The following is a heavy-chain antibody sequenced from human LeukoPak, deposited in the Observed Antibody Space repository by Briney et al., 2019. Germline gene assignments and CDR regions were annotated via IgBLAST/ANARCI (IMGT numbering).Heavy chain of an antibody. CDR2: INPNSGGT. D-gene: IGHD1-26*01. CDR3: ARDGRELLEYYFDY. CDR1: GYTFTGYY. V-gene: IGHV1-2*04. Sequence: ASVKVSCKASGYTFTGYYMHWGRQAPGQGLEWMGWINPNSGGTNYAQKFQGWVTMTRDTSISTAYMELSRLRSDDTAVYYCARDGRELLEYYFDYWGQGTLVTVSS. J-gene: IGHJ4*02.